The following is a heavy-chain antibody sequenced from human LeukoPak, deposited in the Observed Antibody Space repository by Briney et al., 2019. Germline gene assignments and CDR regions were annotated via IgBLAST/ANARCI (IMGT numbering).Heavy chain of an antibody. CDR2: ISYDGSNK. CDR3: AKGRRRGWYVLIFDY. CDR1: GFTFSSYG. V-gene: IGHV3-30*18. Sequence: GGSLRLSCAASGFTFSSYGMHWVRQAPGKGLEWVAVISYDGSNKYYADSVKGRFTISRDNSKNTLYLQMNSLRAEDTAVYYCAKGRRRGWYVLIFDYWGQGTLVTVSS. J-gene: IGHJ4*02. D-gene: IGHD6-19*01.